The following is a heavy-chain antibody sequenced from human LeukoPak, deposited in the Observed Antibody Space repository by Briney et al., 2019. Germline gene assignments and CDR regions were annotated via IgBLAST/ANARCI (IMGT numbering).Heavy chain of an antibody. CDR3: AKDREMATITIAYYFDY. Sequence: GGSLRLSCAASEFTFSNYAMNWVRQAPGKGLEWVAAISGSGGSTYYADSVKGRFTISRDNSKNTLYLQMNSLRAEDTAVYYCAKDREMATITIAYYFDYWGQGTLVTVSS. J-gene: IGHJ4*02. D-gene: IGHD5-24*01. CDR2: ISGSGGST. V-gene: IGHV3-23*01. CDR1: EFTFSNYA.